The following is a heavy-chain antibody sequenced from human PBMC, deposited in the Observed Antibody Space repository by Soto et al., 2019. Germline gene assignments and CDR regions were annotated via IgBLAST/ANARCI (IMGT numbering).Heavy chain of an antibody. J-gene: IGHJ6*02. Sequence: SETLSLTCAVYGGSFSGYYWSWIRQPPGKGLEWIGEINHSGSTNYNPSLKSRVTISVDTSKNQFSLKLSSVTAADTAVYYCATSLIREYCSSTSCPKAPYYYYGMDVWGQGTTVTVSS. D-gene: IGHD2-2*01. CDR2: INHSGST. CDR1: GGSFSGYY. CDR3: ATSLIREYCSSTSCPKAPYYYYGMDV. V-gene: IGHV4-34*01.